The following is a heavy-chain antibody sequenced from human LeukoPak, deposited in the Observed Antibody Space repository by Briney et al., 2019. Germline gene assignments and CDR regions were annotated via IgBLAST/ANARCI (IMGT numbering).Heavy chain of an antibody. J-gene: IGHJ5*02. CDR3: AREANFGGNLNWLDP. V-gene: IGHV1-69*13. Sequence: ASVKVSCKASGGTFIGNGYNWLREAPGQGLEWMGGIIPMFDSRSYAQKFQGRVTLTSDESRTTVYMELSNLTTEDTAIYYCAREANFGGNLNWLDPWGQGTLVTFSS. CDR1: GGTFIGNG. CDR2: IIPMFDSR. D-gene: IGHD4-23*01.